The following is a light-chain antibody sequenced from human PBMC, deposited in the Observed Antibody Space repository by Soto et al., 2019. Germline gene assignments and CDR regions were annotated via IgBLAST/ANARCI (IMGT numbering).Light chain of an antibody. V-gene: IGKV3-15*01. CDR3: QQYNNWPPYT. CDR1: QSVSSN. CDR2: GAS. J-gene: IGKJ2*01. Sequence: EIVITQSPATLSVSPGERATLSCRASQSVSSNLAWYQQRPGQAPRLLIYGASTRAAGFPARFSGSGSGTEFTPTISSLQSEDFAVYYCQQYNNWPPYTFGQGTKVDIK.